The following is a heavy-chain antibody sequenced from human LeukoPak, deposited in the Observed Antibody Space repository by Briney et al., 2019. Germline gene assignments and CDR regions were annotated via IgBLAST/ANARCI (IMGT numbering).Heavy chain of an antibody. CDR1: RFTFNSYW. CDR2: IISNSSTI. CDR3: VYVAYTWTPGSA. V-gene: IGHV3-48*04. Sequence: GESLRLSCVASRFTFNSYWMHWVRQAPAKGLEWDSYIISNSSTIYYADSVKHRFTISRDNAKNSLNLQMNSLTADDTSIYYRVYVAYTWTPGSAGGQGPLVTVSS. D-gene: IGHD3/OR15-3a*01. J-gene: IGHJ4*02.